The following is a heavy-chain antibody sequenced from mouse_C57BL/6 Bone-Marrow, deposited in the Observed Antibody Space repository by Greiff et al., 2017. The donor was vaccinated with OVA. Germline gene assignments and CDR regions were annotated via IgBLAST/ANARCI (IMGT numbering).Heavy chain of an antibody. CDR2: SRHKANDYTT. V-gene: IGHV7-1*01. Sequence: VPLVASGGGLVQSGRSLRLSCATSGFTFSDFYMEWVRQAPGKGLEWIAASRHKANDYTTEYSASVKGRFIVSRDTSQSILYLQMNALRAEDTAIYYCARGYYYGSSYNYAMDYWGQGTSVTVSS. D-gene: IGHD1-1*01. CDR3: ARGYYYGSSYNYAMDY. CDR1: GFTFSDFY. J-gene: IGHJ4*01.